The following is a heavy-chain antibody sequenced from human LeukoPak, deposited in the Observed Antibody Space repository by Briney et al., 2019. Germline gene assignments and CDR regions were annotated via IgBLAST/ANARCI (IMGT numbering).Heavy chain of an antibody. J-gene: IGHJ6*03. CDR2: ISSSGSTI. CDR3: ARDGAEYYYYMNV. Sequence: PGGSLRLSCAASGFTLTSYEMNSVRQAPGKGLGWVAYISSSGSTIYYADSVKDRSPRSRDNAKNSLYLQMTSLRAEDTAVYNCARDGAEYYYYMNVCGKGTTVSVSS. CDR1: GFTLTSYE. V-gene: IGHV3-48*03.